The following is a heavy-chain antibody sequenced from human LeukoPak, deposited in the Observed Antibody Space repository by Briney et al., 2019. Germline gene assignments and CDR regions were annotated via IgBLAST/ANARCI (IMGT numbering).Heavy chain of an antibody. Sequence: GGSLRLSCAASGFTFSSYAMSWVRQAPGKGLEWVSAISGSGGSTYYADSVKGRFTISRDNSKNTLYLQMNSLRAEDTAVYYCAKKPTVTTDSSGYLPDYWGQGTLVTVSS. D-gene: IGHD3-22*01. CDR2: ISGSGGST. J-gene: IGHJ4*02. CDR3: AKKPTVTTDSSGYLPDY. CDR1: GFTFSSYA. V-gene: IGHV3-23*01.